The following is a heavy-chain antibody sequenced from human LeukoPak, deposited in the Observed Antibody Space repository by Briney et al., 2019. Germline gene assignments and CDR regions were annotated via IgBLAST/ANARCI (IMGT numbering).Heavy chain of an antibody. D-gene: IGHD2-15*01. J-gene: IGHJ6*02. Sequence: GESLKISCKGSGYSFTSYWIGWVRQMPGKGLEWMGIIYPGDSDTRYSPSFQGQVTISADKSISTAYLQWSSLKASDTAMYYCARHDAVAANPNSFYGMDVWGQGTTVTVSS. CDR3: ARHDAVAANPNSFYGMDV. V-gene: IGHV5-51*01. CDR2: IYPGDSDT. CDR1: GYSFTSYW.